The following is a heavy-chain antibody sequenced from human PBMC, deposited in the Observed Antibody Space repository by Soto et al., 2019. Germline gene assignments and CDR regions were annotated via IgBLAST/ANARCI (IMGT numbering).Heavy chain of an antibody. V-gene: IGHV3-74*01. CDR2: IDHDGPT. CDR1: GFIFSNYW. J-gene: IGHJ4*02. CDR3: VRDSHGDY. Sequence: EVQLVESEGGLVQPGGSLRLSCAGSGFIFSNYWMHWVRQAPGKGLEWVSRIDHDGPTDYADSVRGRFTVSRDNAESTLYLQMNSLRPEDTAVYYCVRDSHGDYWGQGTLVTVSS.